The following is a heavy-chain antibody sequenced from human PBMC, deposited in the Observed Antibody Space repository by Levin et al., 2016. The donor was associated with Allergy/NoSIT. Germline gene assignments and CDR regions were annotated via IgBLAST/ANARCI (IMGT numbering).Heavy chain of an antibody. CDR3: AKGIEARLVDY. D-gene: IGHD6-6*01. V-gene: IGHV3-23*01. J-gene: IGHJ4*02. CDR1: GFTISSYA. Sequence: GGSLRLSCAASGFTISSYAMSWVRQAPGKGLEWVSVISSSGSTYYADSVKGRFTISRDNSKNTLYLQMNSLRAEDTAVYYCAKGIEARLVDYWGQGTLVTVSS. CDR2: ISSSGST.